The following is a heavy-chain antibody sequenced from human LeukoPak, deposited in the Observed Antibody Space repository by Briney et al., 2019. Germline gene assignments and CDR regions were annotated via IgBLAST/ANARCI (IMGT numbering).Heavy chain of an antibody. D-gene: IGHD6-19*01. V-gene: IGHV3-23*01. CDR3: AKDSGSSGWSGGFGY. CDR2: ISGSGGST. J-gene: IGHJ4*02. CDR1: GFTFSSYA. Sequence: GGSLRLSCAASGFTFSSYAMSWVRQAPGKGLEWVSGISGSGGSTYYADSVKGRFTISRDNSKNTLYLQMNSLRAEDTAVYYCAKDSGSSGWSGGFGYWGQGTLVTVSS.